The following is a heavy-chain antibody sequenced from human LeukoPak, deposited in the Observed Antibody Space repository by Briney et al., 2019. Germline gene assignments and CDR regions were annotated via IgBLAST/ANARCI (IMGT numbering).Heavy chain of an antibody. Sequence: SQTLSLTCTVSGGSISSGGYYWSWIRQHPGKGLEWIGYIYYSGSTYYNPSLKSRVTISVDTSKNQFSLKLSSVTAADTAVYYCARVVRVTGTINYWGQGTLATVSS. D-gene: IGHD1-7*01. CDR1: GGSISSGGYY. CDR2: IYYSGST. J-gene: IGHJ4*02. CDR3: ARVVRVTGTINY. V-gene: IGHV4-31*03.